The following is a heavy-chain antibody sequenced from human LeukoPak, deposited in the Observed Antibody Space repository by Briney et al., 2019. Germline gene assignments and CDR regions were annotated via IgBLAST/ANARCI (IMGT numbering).Heavy chain of an antibody. J-gene: IGHJ4*02. CDR2: IGGGGGGA. Sequence: GGSLRLSCAASGFTFSSYAMSWVRQAPGKGLEWVSGIGGGGGGAYYADSVKGRFTISRDNSKNTLYLQMNSLRAEDTAVYYCAKDPRTVGIQVWSTWGEGALVTVSS. D-gene: IGHD5-18*01. V-gene: IGHV3-23*01. CDR1: GFTFSSYA. CDR3: AKDPRTVGIQVWST.